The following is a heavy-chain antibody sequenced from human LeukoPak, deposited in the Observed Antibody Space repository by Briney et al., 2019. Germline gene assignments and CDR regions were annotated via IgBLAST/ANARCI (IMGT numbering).Heavy chain of an antibody. CDR2: IYYSGST. Sequence: PSETLSLTCTVSGGSISSGGYHWSWIRQHPGKGLEWIGYIYYSGSTYYNPSLKSRVTISVDTSKNQFSLKLSSVTAADTAVYYCARGAKYYYDSSGPIDYWGQGTLVTVSS. J-gene: IGHJ4*02. CDR3: ARGAKYYYDSSGPIDY. CDR1: GGSISSGGYH. V-gene: IGHV4-31*03. D-gene: IGHD3-22*01.